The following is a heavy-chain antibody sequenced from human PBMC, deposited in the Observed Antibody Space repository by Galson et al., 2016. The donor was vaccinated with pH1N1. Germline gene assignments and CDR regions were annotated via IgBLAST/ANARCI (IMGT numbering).Heavy chain of an antibody. CDR1: GFSLSSSGVG. V-gene: IGHV2-5*05. D-gene: IGHD7-27*01. CDR2: IYWDDDK. J-gene: IGHJ5*02. Sequence: PALVKPTQTVTLTCTVSGFSLSSSGVGVAWIRQPPGKALEWLALIYWDDDKRYGPSLKSRLTIPKDTSKHQVVLTMDNMDPADTATYYCAHTPVRAELGFDPWGPGTLVTVSS. CDR3: AHTPVRAELGFDP.